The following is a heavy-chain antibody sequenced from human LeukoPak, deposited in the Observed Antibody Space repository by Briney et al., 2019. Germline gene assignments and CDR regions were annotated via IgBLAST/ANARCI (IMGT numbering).Heavy chain of an antibody. CDR2: INPNNAAT. D-gene: IGHD2-21*01. J-gene: IGHJ6*03. Sequence: GGSVKVSCKTSGYTFTAYFIHWVRQAPGQGLEWLGWINPNNAATKLTQKFQGRVTMTRDTSISTAYMELTRLRSDDTAVYYCARDWSFLPGGARDYHYYYMDVWGTGTTVTVSS. CDR1: GYTFTAYF. V-gene: IGHV1-2*02. CDR3: ARDWSFLPGGARDYHYYYMDV.